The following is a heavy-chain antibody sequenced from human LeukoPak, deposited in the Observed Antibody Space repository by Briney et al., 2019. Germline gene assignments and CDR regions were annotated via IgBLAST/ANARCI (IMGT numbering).Heavy chain of an antibody. Sequence: SETLSLTCSVSGGSITFYYWNWIRKPAGKGLEWIGRIHTSGTTNYNPSLKSRVTMSIDTSQKKFSLNLTSVTAADTAVYYCASGSWKKTFDYWGQGALVTVSS. J-gene: IGHJ4*02. CDR1: GGSITFYY. D-gene: IGHD1-1*01. V-gene: IGHV4-4*07. CDR2: IHTSGTT. CDR3: ASGSWKKTFDY.